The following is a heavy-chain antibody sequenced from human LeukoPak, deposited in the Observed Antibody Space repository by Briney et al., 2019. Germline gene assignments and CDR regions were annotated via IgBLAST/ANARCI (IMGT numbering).Heavy chain of an antibody. J-gene: IGHJ4*02. V-gene: IGHV3-23*01. D-gene: IGHD5-12*01. CDR2: IIGSSGST. CDR3: AKGAYDYIEIAYFDY. Sequence: GGSLRHSCVASGFSFNNYAMNWVRQAPGKGLEWVSLIIGSSGSTFYADSVKGRFTISRDKSKNTLYLQMNSLRADDTAVYYCAKGAYDYIEIAYFDYWGQGSLVTVSS. CDR1: GFSFNNYA.